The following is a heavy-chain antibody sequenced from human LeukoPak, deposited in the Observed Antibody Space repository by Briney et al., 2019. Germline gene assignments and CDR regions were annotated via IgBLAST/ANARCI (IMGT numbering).Heavy chain of an antibody. CDR2: ISGSGGST. D-gene: IGHD3-10*02. CDR3: AKGGPIFGELLYYFDY. CDR1: GFTFSSYA. Sequence: PGGSLRLSCAASGFTFSSYAMSWVRQAPGKGLEWVSAISGSGGSTYYADSVKGRFTITRDNSKNTLYLQMNSLRAEDTAVYYCAKGGPIFGELLYYFDYWGQGTLVTVSS. J-gene: IGHJ4*02. V-gene: IGHV3-23*01.